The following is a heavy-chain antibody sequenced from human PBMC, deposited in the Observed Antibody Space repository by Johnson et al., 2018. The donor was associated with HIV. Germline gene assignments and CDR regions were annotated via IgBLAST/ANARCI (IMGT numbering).Heavy chain of an antibody. J-gene: IGHJ3*02. D-gene: IGHD3-10*01. Sequence: QVHLVESGGGVVQPGRSLRLSCAASGFTFSSYAMHWVRQAPGKGLEWVAVISYDGSNKYYADSVKGRFTISRDNSKNSLYLQMNILRAEDTAVYYCAKEDYYGSRSYDAFDIWGQGTMVTVSS. CDR2: ISYDGSNK. V-gene: IGHV3-30*04. CDR3: AKEDYYGSRSYDAFDI. CDR1: GFTFSSYA.